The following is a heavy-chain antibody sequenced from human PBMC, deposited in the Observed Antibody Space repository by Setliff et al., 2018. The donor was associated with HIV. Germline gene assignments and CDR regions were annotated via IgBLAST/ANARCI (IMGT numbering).Heavy chain of an antibody. Sequence: ASVKVSCRTSGYPFDSYGISWVRQAPGQGLEWMGWISAYIGDTKYAQRFQGRVTMTTDPSTPTAYMELRSLKSEDTAVYYCARAVGGSNYFDYSGYQDFWGQGTRVTVSS. V-gene: IGHV1-18*01. J-gene: IGHJ4*02. D-gene: IGHD3-22*01. CDR2: ISAYIGDT. CDR1: GYPFDSYG. CDR3: ARAVGGSNYFDYSGYQDF.